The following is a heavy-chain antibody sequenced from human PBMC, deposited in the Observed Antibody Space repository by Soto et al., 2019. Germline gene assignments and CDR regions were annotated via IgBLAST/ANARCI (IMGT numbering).Heavy chain of an antibody. J-gene: IGHJ4*02. D-gene: IGHD2-15*01. CDR3: ARDKGGPFDY. CDR1: GFTFSSYA. V-gene: IGHV3-30-3*01. Sequence: QVQLVESGGGVVQPGRSQRLSCAASGFTFSSYAMHWVRQAPGKGLEWVAVISYDGSNKYYADSVKGRFTISRDNSKNTLYLQMNSLRAEDTAVYYCARDKGGPFDYWGQGTLVTVSS. CDR2: ISYDGSNK.